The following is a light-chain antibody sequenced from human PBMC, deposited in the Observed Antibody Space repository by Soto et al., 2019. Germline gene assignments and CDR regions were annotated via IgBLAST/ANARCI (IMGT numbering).Light chain of an antibody. Sequence: EIVLTQSPGTLSLSPGERATLSCRASQSVSSNYLAWYQQKPGQAPKLLIYGASSRATGIPDRFSGSGSGTDFILTISRLEPEDFAMYYCQQSGKSFPPTFGGGTKLEI. V-gene: IGKV3-20*01. CDR1: QSVSSNY. CDR2: GAS. CDR3: QQSGKSFPPT. J-gene: IGKJ4*01.